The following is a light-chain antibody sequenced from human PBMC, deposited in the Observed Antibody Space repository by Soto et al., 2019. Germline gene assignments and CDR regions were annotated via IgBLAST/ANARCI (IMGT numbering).Light chain of an antibody. V-gene: IGKV2-28*01. CDR1: QSLLHSNGYNY. Sequence: IVMTQSPLSLPVTPGEPASISCRSSQSLLHSNGYNYLDWYLQKPGQSPQLLIYLGSNRASGVPSRFSGSGSGTDFTLTISNLEPEDFAVYYCQQRSDWPWTFGQGTKVDI. CDR2: LGS. CDR3: QQRSDWPWT. J-gene: IGKJ1*01.